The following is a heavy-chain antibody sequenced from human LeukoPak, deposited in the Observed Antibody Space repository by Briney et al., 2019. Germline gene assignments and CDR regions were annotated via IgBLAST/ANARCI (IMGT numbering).Heavy chain of an antibody. CDR1: GFSFSNHG. V-gene: IGHV3-30*03. CDR2: IPSDGGAK. CDR3: AREATWGQRYFDH. Sequence: GTSLGLSCVASGFSFSNHGMHWARQAPGKGLEWVSVIPSDGGAKFYADSVKGRFTLSRDNPKNMFFLQMNLLTVEDTAIYYCAREATWGQRYFDHWGQGTPVTVSS. J-gene: IGHJ4*02. D-gene: IGHD6-25*01.